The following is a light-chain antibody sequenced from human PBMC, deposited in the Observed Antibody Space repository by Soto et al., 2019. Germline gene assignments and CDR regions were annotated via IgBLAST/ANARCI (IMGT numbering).Light chain of an antibody. V-gene: IGKV3D-15*01. J-gene: IGKJ3*01. Sequence: EIVMTQSPATLSVSPGERATLSCRASQSVSSNLAWYQQKPGQAPRLLIYGASTRATGIPARFSGSGSGTAFSTPTSSILSEDFAVFYCQQYNNWPPAFTFGPGTKVDIK. CDR1: QSVSSN. CDR2: GAS. CDR3: QQYNNWPPAFT.